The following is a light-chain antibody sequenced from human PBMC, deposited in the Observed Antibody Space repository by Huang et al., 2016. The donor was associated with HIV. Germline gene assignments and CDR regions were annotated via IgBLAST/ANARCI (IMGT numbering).Light chain of an antibody. V-gene: IGKV3-20*01. J-gene: IGKJ2*01. CDR1: QSVNSNY. CDR3: QQYSNSPPGFT. Sequence: EIVLTPSPGTLSLSPGEGVTLSCRASQSVNSNYLAWYQQKPGQAPRLILYGAATRATYIPDRFSGSGSGTDFSLTISRLEPEDFAVYYCQQYSNSPPGFTFGQGTKLEIK. CDR2: GAA.